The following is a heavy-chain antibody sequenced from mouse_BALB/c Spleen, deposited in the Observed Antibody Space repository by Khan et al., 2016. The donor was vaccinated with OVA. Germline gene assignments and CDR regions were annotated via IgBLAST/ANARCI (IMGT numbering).Heavy chain of an antibody. CDR1: GFSLSRYN. J-gene: IGHJ4*01. Sequence: QVQLKESGPGLVAPSQSLSITCTVSGFSLSRYNIHWVRQPPGKGLEWLGMIWGGGGTDYNSTLKSRLSISKDNSKRQVFLKMNSLQTDDTAMYYCARAYHGYDGYYAMDYWGQGTSVTVSS. D-gene: IGHD2-14*01. CDR3: ARAYHGYDGYYAMDY. V-gene: IGHV2-6-4*01. CDR2: IWGGGGT.